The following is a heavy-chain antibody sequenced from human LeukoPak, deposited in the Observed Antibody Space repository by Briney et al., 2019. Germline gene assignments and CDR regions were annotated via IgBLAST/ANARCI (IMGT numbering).Heavy chain of an antibody. D-gene: IGHD2-15*01. CDR1: GFTVSKDD. CDR2: IGVTGDT. J-gene: IGHJ2*01. V-gene: IGHV3-13*01. Sequence: PGGSLRLSCAASGFTVSKDDFHWVRQAPGKGLEWVAAIGVTGDTYYTDPVKGRFTISREDAANSLHLQMRSLGAGDTALYYCTKEFCGSRAACAGGSYYDFWGRGALVTVSS. CDR3: TKEFCGSRAACAGGSYYDF.